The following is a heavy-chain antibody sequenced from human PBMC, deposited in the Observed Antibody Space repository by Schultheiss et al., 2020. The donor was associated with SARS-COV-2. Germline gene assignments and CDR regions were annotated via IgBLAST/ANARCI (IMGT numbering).Heavy chain of an antibody. D-gene: IGHD3-10*01. CDR3: ARMVRGVLVYFDY. CDR1: GYSISSGYY. Sequence: SETLSLTCAVSGYSISSGYYWGWIRQHPGKGLEWIGYIYYSGSTYYNPSLKSLVTISVDTSKNQFSLKLSSVTAADTAVYYCARMVRGVLVYFDYWGQGTLVTGSS. J-gene: IGHJ4*02. CDR2: IYYSGST. V-gene: IGHV4-31*01.